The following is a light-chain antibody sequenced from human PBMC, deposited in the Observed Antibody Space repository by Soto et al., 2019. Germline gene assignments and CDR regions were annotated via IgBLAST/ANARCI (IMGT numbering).Light chain of an antibody. Sequence: EIVLTQSPGTLSLSPGEIATLSCRASQSLTSSYLAWYQQKPGQAPRLLIYDASSRATGIPDRFSGSGSGTDFTLTINRLEPEDFAVYYCQQYDSSPPSYTFGQGTKLEIK. J-gene: IGKJ2*01. V-gene: IGKV3-20*01. CDR2: DAS. CDR1: QSLTSSY. CDR3: QQYDSSPPSYT.